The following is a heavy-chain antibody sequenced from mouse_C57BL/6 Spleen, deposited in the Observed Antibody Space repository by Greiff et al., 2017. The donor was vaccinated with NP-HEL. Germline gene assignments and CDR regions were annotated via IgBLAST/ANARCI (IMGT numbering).Heavy chain of an antibody. V-gene: IGHV3-6*01. CDR1: GYSITSGYY. D-gene: IGHD2-5*01. CDR2: ISYDGSN. Sequence: EVQRVESGPGLVKPSQSLSLTCSVTGYSITSGYYWNWIRQFPGNKLEWMGYISYDGSNNYNPSLKNRISITRDTSKNQFFLKWNSVTTEDTATYYCARDSNFAWFAYWGQGTLVTVSA. CDR3: ARDSNFAWFAY. J-gene: IGHJ3*01.